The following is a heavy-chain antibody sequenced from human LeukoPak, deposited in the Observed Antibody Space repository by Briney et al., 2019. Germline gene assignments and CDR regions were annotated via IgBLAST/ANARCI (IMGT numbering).Heavy chain of an antibody. V-gene: IGHV4-30-2*05. Sequence: SQTLSLTCTVSGGSISSGNYYWYWIRQPPGKGLEWIGYIYHSESTYYNPSLESRVFMSVDTSKNQFSLNLTSVTAADTAVYYCARRGGESVWYYDLWGRGTLVTVSS. CDR1: GGSISSGNYY. J-gene: IGHJ2*01. D-gene: IGHD2-21*01. CDR2: IYHSEST. CDR3: ARRGGESVWYYDL.